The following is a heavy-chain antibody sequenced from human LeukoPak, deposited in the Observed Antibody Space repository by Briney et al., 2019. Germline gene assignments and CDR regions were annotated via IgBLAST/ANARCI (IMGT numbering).Heavy chain of an antibody. J-gene: IGHJ4*02. Sequence: SETLSLTCTVSGGSISSYYWNWIRQPAGKGLEWIGRIYIGGSTNYNPSLKSRVTMSIDTSKNQISLKLRSDTATDTAVYYCARDDWGYWGQGTTVTVSS. CDR1: GGSISSYY. V-gene: IGHV4-4*07. D-gene: IGHD3-9*01. CDR2: IYIGGST. CDR3: ARDDWGY.